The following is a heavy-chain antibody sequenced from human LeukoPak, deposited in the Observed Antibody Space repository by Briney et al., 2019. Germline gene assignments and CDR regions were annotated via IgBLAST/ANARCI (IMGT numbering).Heavy chain of an antibody. CDR1: GCSFTSYR. J-gene: IGHJ4*02. D-gene: IGHD3-22*01. V-gene: IGHV5-51*01. Sequence: AESLKIPCKASGCSFTSYRIGRVRQMPAKGLEWMGIIYPGDSDTRYSPSFKGQVTSSADKSISTAYLQWSSLKASDTAMYYCARQGYYYDSSGYYSRLFDYLGQGALVTVSS. CDR3: ARQGYYYDSSGYYSRLFDY. CDR2: IYPGDSDT.